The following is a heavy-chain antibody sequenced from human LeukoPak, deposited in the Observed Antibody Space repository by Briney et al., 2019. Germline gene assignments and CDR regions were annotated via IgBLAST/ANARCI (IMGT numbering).Heavy chain of an antibody. CDR2: ISSRSKYM. D-gene: IGHD6-13*01. V-gene: IGHV3-21*06. CDR3: ARDPGPIVAAATFDY. J-gene: IGHJ4*02. CDR1: GFTFSTYS. Sequence: GGSLRLSCAASGFTFSTYSMNWVRQAPGKGLEWVASISSRSKYMYHADSVKGRFTISRDDAKNSLYLQMNSLRAEDTAVYYCARDPGPIVAAATFDYWGQGTLVTVSS.